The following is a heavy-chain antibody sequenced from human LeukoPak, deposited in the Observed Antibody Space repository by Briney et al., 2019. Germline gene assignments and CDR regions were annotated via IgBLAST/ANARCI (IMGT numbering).Heavy chain of an antibody. D-gene: IGHD4-23*01. V-gene: IGHV4-39*07. J-gene: IGHJ4*02. CDR1: GGSLSSSSYY. Sequence: PSETLSLTCTVSGGSLSSSSYYWGWIRQPPGKGLEWIGSIYYSGSTYYNPSLKSRVTISVDTSKNQFSLKLSSVTAADTAVYYCARVVDYGGNSGVVDYWGQGTLVTVSS. CDR2: IYYSGST. CDR3: ARVVDYGGNSGVVDY.